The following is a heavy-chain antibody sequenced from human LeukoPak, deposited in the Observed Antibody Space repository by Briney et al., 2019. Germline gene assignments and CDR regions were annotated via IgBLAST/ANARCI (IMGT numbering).Heavy chain of an antibody. J-gene: IGHJ4*02. V-gene: IGHV3-11*04. CDR1: GFTFSDYY. CDR2: ISSSGSTI. CDR3: ASQGSGYDSPIDH. Sequence: GGSLRLSCAASGFTFSDYYMSWIRQAPGKGLEWVSYISSSGSTIYYADSVKGRFTISRDNARNSLYLQMNSLRAEDTAVYYCASQGSGYDSPIDHWGQGTLVTVSS. D-gene: IGHD5-12*01.